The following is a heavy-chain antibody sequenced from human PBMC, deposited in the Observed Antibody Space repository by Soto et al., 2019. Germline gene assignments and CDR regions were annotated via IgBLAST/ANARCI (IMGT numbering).Heavy chain of an antibody. CDR1: GGSVSSGTYY. Sequence: QVQLQESGPGLVTPSETLSLTCTVSGGSVSSGTYYWSWIRQPPGKGLEWIGYISSRGSTNYNLTLKSRVTISVDTSKNQCPLKLTTVTAADTAVYYCATAGNYRYLDAWGQVTLVTVSS. D-gene: IGHD1-7*01. CDR2: ISSRGST. V-gene: IGHV4-61*01. CDR3: ATAGNYRYLDA. J-gene: IGHJ4*02.